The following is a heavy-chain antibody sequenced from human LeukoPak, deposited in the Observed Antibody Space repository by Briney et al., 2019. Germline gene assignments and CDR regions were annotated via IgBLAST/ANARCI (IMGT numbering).Heavy chain of an antibody. CDR1: GFTFSGSA. CDR3: TSLSLVGATYYFDY. V-gene: IGHV3-73*01. Sequence: GGSLRLSCAASGFTFSGSAMHWVRQASGKGLERVGRIRSKANSYATAYAASVKGRFTISRDDSKNTAYLQMNSLKTEDTAVYYCTSLSLVGATYYFDYWGQGTLVTVSS. D-gene: IGHD1-26*01. J-gene: IGHJ4*02. CDR2: IRSKANSYAT.